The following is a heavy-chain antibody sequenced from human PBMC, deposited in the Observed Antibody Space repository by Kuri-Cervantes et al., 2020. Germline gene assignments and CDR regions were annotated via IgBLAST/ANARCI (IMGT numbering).Heavy chain of an antibody. J-gene: IGHJ3*02. CDR2: INPNSGDT. D-gene: IGHD2-21*01. CDR1: GYTFTGYY. V-gene: IGHV1-2*02. Sequence: ASVKVSCKASGYTFTGYYIHWVRQAPGQGLEWMGWINPNSGDTSYAQKFQGRVTMTRDTSISTAYMEPNRLTSDDTAVYYCARTAPVAFDAFEIWGQGTVVTVSS. CDR3: ARTAPVAFDAFEI.